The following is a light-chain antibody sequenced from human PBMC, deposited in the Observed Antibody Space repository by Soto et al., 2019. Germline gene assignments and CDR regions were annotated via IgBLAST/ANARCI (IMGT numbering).Light chain of an antibody. CDR3: QQYDAWPLT. CDR1: QSVSSN. V-gene: IGKV3-15*01. CDR2: DAI. J-gene: IGKJ4*01. Sequence: IVLTQSPATLSLSPGERGTLSFRASQSVSSNQLAWYQQKPGQTPRLLIYDAIIRAPDVPARFSGSWSGTEFTLTINSLQSEDFAVYYCQQYDAWPLTFGGGTKVDIK.